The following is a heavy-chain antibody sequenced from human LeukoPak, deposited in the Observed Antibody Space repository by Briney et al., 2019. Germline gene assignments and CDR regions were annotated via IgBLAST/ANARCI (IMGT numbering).Heavy chain of an antibody. D-gene: IGHD6-19*01. Sequence: PGGSLRLSCTASGFTFNGYSMSWLRQPPGKGLEWVSTINANSGTTSYAASVRGRFTISRDNSKNTLYLQLNTLRADDTATYYCAKPISGGLAVTADWFHPWGQGTLVVVSS. CDR1: GFTFNGYS. V-gene: IGHV3-23*01. CDR2: INANSGTT. J-gene: IGHJ5*01. CDR3: AKPISGGLAVTADWFHP.